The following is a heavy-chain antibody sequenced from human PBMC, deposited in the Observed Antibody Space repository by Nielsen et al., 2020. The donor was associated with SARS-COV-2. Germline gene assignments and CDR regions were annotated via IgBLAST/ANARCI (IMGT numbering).Heavy chain of an antibody. D-gene: IGHD3-22*01. CDR3: ARVWYYYDSSGYYDYYYYGMDV. Sequence: ASVKVSCKASGYTFTSYAMHWVRQAPGQRLEWMGWINAGNGNTKYSQKFQGRVIITRDTSASTAYMELSSLRSEDTAVYYCARVWYYYDSSGYYDYYYYGMDVWGQGTTVTVSS. CDR1: GYTFTSYA. J-gene: IGHJ6*02. CDR2: INAGNGNT. V-gene: IGHV1-3*01.